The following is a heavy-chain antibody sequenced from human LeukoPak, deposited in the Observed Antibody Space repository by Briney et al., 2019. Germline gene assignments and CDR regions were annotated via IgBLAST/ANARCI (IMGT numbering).Heavy chain of an antibody. CDR3: ALTSTSQIPKTGENFDY. J-gene: IGHJ4*02. V-gene: IGHV1-2*02. CDR1: GYTFTGYY. Sequence: ASVKVSCKASGYTFTGYYMHWVRQAPGQGLEWMGWINPNSGGTNYAQKFQGRVTMTRDTSISTAYMELSSLRSEDTAVYYCALTSTSQIPKTGENFDYWGQGTLVTVSS. CDR2: INPNSGGT. D-gene: IGHD7-27*01.